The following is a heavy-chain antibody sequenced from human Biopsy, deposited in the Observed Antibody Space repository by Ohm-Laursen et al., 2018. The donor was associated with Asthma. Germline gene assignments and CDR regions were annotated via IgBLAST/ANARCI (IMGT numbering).Heavy chain of an antibody. V-gene: IGHV4-30-4*01. CDR1: GGSISSGAYY. J-gene: IGHJ4*02. CDR3: ARRGGVRRYFDY. Sequence: QTLTLTCTVSGGSISSGAYYWSWVRQPPGKGLEWIGYIYYIGSTYYNPSLKSRVAISLDTSKSQFSLKLSSVTAADTAVYFCARRGGVRRYFDYWGQGTLVTVSS. CDR2: IYYIGST. D-gene: IGHD3-16*01.